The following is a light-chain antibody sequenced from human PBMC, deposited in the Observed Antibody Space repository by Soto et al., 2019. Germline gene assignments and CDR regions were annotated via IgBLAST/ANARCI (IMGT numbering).Light chain of an antibody. J-gene: IGKJ1*01. CDR2: DAS. CDR3: QQYNSYSGT. Sequence: DIQMTQSPSTLSASVGDRVTITCRASQSISSWLAWYQQKPGKAPKLLIYDASSLESGVPSRFSGSGSGTEFTLTISSMQPDDFATYYCQQYNSYSGTFGQGTKV. CDR1: QSISSW. V-gene: IGKV1-5*01.